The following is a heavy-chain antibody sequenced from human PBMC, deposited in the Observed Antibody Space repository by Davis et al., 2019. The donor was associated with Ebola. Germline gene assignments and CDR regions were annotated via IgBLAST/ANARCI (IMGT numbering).Heavy chain of an antibody. D-gene: IGHD2-2*01. CDR1: GFTFSSYW. CDR2: ISGSGGST. CDR3: AKEGSRPGWGVIPAAVCLDY. J-gene: IGHJ4*02. V-gene: IGHV3-23*01. Sequence: GESLKISCAASGFTFSSYWMSWVRQAPGKGLEWVSAISGSGGSTYYADSVKGRFTISRDNSKNTLYLQRNSLRAEDTAVYYCAKEGSRPGWGVIPAAVCLDYWGQGTLVTISS.